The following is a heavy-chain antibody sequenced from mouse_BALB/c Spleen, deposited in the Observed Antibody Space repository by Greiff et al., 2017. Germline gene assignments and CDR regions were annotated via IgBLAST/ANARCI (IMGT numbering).Heavy chain of an antibody. Sequence: LQSGAELVKPGASVKLSCTASGFNIKDTYMHWVKQRPEQGLEWIGRIDPANGNTKYDPKFQGKATITADTSSNTAYLQLSSLTSEDTAVYYCARGGFVTGTSDYWGQGTTLTVSS. V-gene: IGHV14-3*02. D-gene: IGHD4-1*01. CDR2: IDPANGNT. CDR1: GFNIKDTY. CDR3: ARGGFVTGTSDY. J-gene: IGHJ2*01.